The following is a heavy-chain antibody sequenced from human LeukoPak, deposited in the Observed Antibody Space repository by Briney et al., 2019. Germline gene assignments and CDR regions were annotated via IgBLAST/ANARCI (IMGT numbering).Heavy chain of an antibody. J-gene: IGHJ4*02. D-gene: IGHD6-13*01. CDR3: ARDFSSSWVDY. CDR2: ISSSSSYI. CDR1: GITFSSSS. V-gene: IGHV3-21*01. Sequence: GGSLRLSCAATGITFSSSSMNWVRQAPGKGLEWVSSISSSSSYIYYADSVKGRFTISRDNAKNSLYLQMNSLRAEDTAVYYCARDFSSSWVDYWGQGTLVTVSS.